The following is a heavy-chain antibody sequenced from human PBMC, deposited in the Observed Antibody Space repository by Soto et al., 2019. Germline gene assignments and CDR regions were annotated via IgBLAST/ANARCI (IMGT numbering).Heavy chain of an antibody. V-gene: IGHV3-49*03. CDR2: IRSKAYGGTT. D-gene: IGHD3-3*01. J-gene: IGHJ6*02. Sequence: GGSLRLSCTASGFTFGDYAMSWFRQAPGKGLEWVGFIRSKAYGGTTEYAASVKGRFTISRDDSKSIAYLQMNSLKTEDTAVYYCTRNYYDFWSGYVYYYYGMDVWGQGTTVTVSS. CDR1: GFTFGDYA. CDR3: TRNYYDFWSGYVYYYYGMDV.